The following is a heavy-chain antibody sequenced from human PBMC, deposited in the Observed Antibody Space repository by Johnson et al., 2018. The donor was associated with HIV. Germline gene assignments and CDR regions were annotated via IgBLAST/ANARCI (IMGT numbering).Heavy chain of an antibody. CDR3: ARDSGIAAALDAFDI. Sequence: VQLVESGGGLVQPGGSLRLSCAASGFTFSSYWMHWVRQAPGKGLVWVSRINSDGSSTSYADSVKGRFTISRDNSKNTLYLQMNSLRAEDTAVYYCARDSGIAAALDAFDIWGQGTMVTVSS. CDR2: INSDGSST. V-gene: IGHV3-74*01. CDR1: GFTFSSYW. D-gene: IGHD6-13*01. J-gene: IGHJ3*02.